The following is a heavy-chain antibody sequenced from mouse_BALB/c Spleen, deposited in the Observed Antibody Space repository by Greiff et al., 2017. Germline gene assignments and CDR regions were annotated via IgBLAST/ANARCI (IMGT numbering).Heavy chain of an antibody. V-gene: IGHV1-82*01. Sequence: QVQLQQSGPELVKPGASVKISCKASGYAFSSSWMNWVKQRPGQGLEWIGRIYPGDGDTNYNGKFKGKATLTADKSSSTAYMQLSSLTSVDSAVYFCAREGAYYRYRFAYWGQGTLVTVSA. CDR3: AREGAYYRYRFAY. CDR1: GYAFSSSW. D-gene: IGHD2-14*01. CDR2: IYPGDGDT. J-gene: IGHJ3*01.